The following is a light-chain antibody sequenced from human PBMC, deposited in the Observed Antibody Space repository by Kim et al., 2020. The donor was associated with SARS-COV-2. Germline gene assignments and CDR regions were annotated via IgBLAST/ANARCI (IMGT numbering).Light chain of an antibody. CDR3: QQYGNLIT. V-gene: IGKV3-20*01. Sequence: SPGERATRSCRASQSVSSRYLAWYQQKPGQAPRLFIYGTSSRATGIPDRFSGSGSGTDFTLTISRLEPEDFAVYYCQQYGNLITFGQGTRLEIK. CDR2: GTS. J-gene: IGKJ5*01. CDR1: QSVSSRY.